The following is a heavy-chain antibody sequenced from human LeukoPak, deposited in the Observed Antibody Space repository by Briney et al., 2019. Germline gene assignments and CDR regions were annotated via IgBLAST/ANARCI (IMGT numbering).Heavy chain of an antibody. CDR3: AKDHRSDYDFWSGYPDY. J-gene: IGHJ4*02. D-gene: IGHD3-3*01. CDR2: IRYDGSNK. CDR1: GFTFSSYG. Sequence: PGGSLRLSCAASGFTFSSYGMHWVRQAPGKGLEGGAFIRYDGSNKYYADSAKGRFTISRDNSKNTLYLQMNSLRAEDTAVYYCAKDHRSDYDFWSGYPDYWGQGTLVTVSS. V-gene: IGHV3-30*02.